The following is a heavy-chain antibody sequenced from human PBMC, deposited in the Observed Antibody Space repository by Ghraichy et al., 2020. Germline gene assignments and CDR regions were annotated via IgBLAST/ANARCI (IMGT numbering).Heavy chain of an antibody. D-gene: IGHD4-23*01. CDR1: GFSFSGYS. CDR3: ARGSRVVRFYYYDGMNV. CDR2: ITSSSRTK. Sequence: GGSLRLSCSGSGFSFSGYSMNWVRQSPGKGLEWVSYITSSSRTKSYADSVKGRFTISRDNAQNSLYLQMNSLRDEDTAVYYCARGSRVVRFYYYDGMNVWGQGTTVTVSS. J-gene: IGHJ6*02. V-gene: IGHV3-48*02.